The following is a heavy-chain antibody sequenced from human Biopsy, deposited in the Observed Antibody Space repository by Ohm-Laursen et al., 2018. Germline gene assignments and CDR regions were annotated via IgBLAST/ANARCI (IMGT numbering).Heavy chain of an antibody. CDR2: IYHSGST. D-gene: IGHD3-3*01. Sequence: GALSLTCAVSGYSIKSGYYWGWIRQPPGKGLEWIGNIYHSGSTYYNPSLKSRVTISVEKSKNQFSLKLSSVTAADTAVYYCARLEWRDTFFDFWGQGRLVTVSS. CDR1: GYSIKSGYY. V-gene: IGHV4-38-2*01. J-gene: IGHJ4*02. CDR3: ARLEWRDTFFDF.